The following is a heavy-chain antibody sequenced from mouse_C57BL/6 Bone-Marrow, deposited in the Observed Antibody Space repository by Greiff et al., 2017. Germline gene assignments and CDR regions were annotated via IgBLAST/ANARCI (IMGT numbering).Heavy chain of an antibody. J-gene: IGHJ3*01. CDR3: ARGGDYGAY. CDR1: GFNIKDYY. CDR2: IDPEDGGT. Sequence: VQLQQSGAELVKPGASVKLSCTASGFNIKDYYMHWVKQRTEQGLEWIGRIDPEDGGTKYDQKFKGKATLTADTSSNTAYLQLSSLTSEDTAVYYCARGGDYGAYWGQGTLVTVSA. V-gene: IGHV14-2*01. D-gene: IGHD2-13*01.